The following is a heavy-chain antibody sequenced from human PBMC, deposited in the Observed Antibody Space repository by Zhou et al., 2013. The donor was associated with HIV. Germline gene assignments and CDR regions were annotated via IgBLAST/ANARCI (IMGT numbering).Heavy chain of an antibody. D-gene: IGHD7-27*01. CDR1: ESIFFSYA. CDR2: IIPFFGNP. J-gene: IGHJ5*02. Sequence: QVQLVQSGAEVRKPGSSVRVSCRPSESIFFSYAITWVRQAPGQGLEWMGRIIPFFGNPNYAQKFQGRVTITTDESTNTAYMALSSLTSEDTAIYYCAIKGTGDRGWFDPWGQGTLVTVSS. CDR3: AIKGTGDRGWFDP. V-gene: IGHV1-69*05.